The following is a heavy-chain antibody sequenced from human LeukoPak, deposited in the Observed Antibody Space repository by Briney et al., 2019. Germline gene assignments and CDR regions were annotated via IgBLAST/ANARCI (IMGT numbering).Heavy chain of an antibody. D-gene: IGHD5-24*01. V-gene: IGHV3-21*06. CDR2: ITSCGTHT. CDR3: ARDPGDWDGYND. J-gene: IGHJ4*02. Sequence: GGSLRLSCAASGFTFSTAAIPWVRQAPGKGREWVAYITSCGTHTFYTDSVKGRFTISRDNAKNSLYLQMNSLIVEDTAIYYCARDPGDWDGYNDWGQGTLVTVS. CDR1: GFTFSTAA.